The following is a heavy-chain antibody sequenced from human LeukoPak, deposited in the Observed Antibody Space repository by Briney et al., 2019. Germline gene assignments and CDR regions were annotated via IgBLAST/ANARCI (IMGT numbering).Heavy chain of an antibody. J-gene: IGHJ4*02. V-gene: IGHV1-2*02. Sequence: ASVKVSCKASGYTFTGYYMHWVRQAAGQGLEWMGWINPNSGGTNYAQKFQGRVTMTRDTSISTAYMELSRLRSDDTAVYYCARDSDSSRDFDYWGQGTLVTVSS. CDR3: ARDSDSSRDFDY. CDR1: GYTFTGYY. CDR2: INPNSGGT. D-gene: IGHD6-13*01.